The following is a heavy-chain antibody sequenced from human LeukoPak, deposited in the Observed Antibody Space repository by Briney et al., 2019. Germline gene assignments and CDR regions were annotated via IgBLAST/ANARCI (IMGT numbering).Heavy chain of an antibody. Sequence: GGSLRLSCAASGFSFTSYAMHWVRQAPGKGLEWVAVMSYDGSSKYYADSVKGRFTISRDNAKDTLYLQMNSLRVGDTAVYFCGRDCIKTGYPLANIDYWGQGTLVTVSS. D-gene: IGHD5-12*01. V-gene: IGHV3-30*04. J-gene: IGHJ4*02. CDR3: GRDCIKTGYPLANIDY. CDR2: MSYDGSSK. CDR1: GFSFTSYA.